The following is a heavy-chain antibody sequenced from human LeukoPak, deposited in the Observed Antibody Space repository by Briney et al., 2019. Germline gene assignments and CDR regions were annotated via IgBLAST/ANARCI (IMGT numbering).Heavy chain of an antibody. CDR2: ITPIFGTT. CDR1: GGTFSSYA. CDR3: AYGYSYIAF. V-gene: IGHV1-69*13. D-gene: IGHD5-18*01. J-gene: IGHJ4*02. Sequence: GASVKVSCKASGGTFSSYAFNGVRQAPGQGLEWMGGITPIFGTTDYAEKFQGRDTVTADASTYTAFMELSGLRSEDTAVYFCAYGYSYIAFWGQGTLVTVSS.